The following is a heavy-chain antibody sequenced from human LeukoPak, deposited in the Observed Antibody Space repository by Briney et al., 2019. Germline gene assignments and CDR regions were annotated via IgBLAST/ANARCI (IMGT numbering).Heavy chain of an antibody. J-gene: IGHJ6*03. CDR1: GYTFTSYG. V-gene: IGHV1-18*01. CDR3: ARDPLPYCSGGSCYSIYYYMDV. D-gene: IGHD2-15*01. Sequence: ASVKVSCKASGYTFTSYGISWVRQAPGQGLEWMGWISAYNGNTNYAQKLQGRVTMTRDTSISTAYMELSRLRSDDTAVYYCARDPLPYCSGGSCYSIYYYMDVWGKGTTVTVSS. CDR2: ISAYNGNT.